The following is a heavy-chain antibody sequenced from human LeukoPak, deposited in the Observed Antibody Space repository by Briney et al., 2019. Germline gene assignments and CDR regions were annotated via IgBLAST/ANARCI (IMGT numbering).Heavy chain of an antibody. CDR3: AREGSRYYYGSGSYYKVGDRYYYGMDV. V-gene: IGHV3-48*04. D-gene: IGHD3-10*01. CDR1: GFTFSSYS. Sequence: PGGSLRLSCAASGFTFSSYSMNWVRQAPGKGLEWVSYISSSSSTIYYADSVKGRFTISRDNAKNSLYLQMNSLRAEDTAVYYCAREGSRYYYGSGSYYKVGDRYYYGMDVWGQGTTVTVSS. CDR2: ISSSSSTI. J-gene: IGHJ6*02.